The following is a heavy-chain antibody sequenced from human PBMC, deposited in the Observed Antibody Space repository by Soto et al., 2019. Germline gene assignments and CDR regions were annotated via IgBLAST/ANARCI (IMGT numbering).Heavy chain of an antibody. Sequence: QLQLQESGPGLVKPSETLSLTCTVSGGSISSSSYYWGWIRQPPGKGLEWIGSIYYSGSTYYNPSLKSRVILCVDTSKNQFSLKLGSVTAADTAVYYCARHALYCSGGSCLSNDFDYWGQGTLVTVSS. CDR3: ARHALYCSGGSCLSNDFDY. J-gene: IGHJ4*02. V-gene: IGHV4-39*01. CDR1: GGSISSSSYY. D-gene: IGHD2-15*01. CDR2: IYYSGST.